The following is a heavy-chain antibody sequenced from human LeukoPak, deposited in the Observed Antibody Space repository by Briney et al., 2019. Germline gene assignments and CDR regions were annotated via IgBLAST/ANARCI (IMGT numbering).Heavy chain of an antibody. CDR3: AREIYNSGVAY. J-gene: IGHJ4*02. CDR1: GFTVSSNT. D-gene: IGHD6-19*01. CDR2: IYGSGDV. V-gene: IGHV3-53*01. Sequence: GGSLRLSCAASGFTVSSNTVSWVRQAPGKGLEWVSVIYGSGDVYYADSMRGRFTISRDNSKNTVYLQINSLRVEDTAVHYCAREIYNSGVAYWGQGTLAIVSS.